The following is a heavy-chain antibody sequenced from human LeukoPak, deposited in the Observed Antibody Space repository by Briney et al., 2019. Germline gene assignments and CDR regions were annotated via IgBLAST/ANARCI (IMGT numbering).Heavy chain of an antibody. CDR1: GGSISSSSYY. D-gene: IGHD6-13*01. J-gene: IGHJ4*02. CDR2: IYYSGRT. CDR3: ARLGAAAGEFDY. Sequence: PSETLSLTCTVSGGSISSSSYYWGWIRQPPGEGLEWIGSIYYSGRTYYNPSLKSRVTISVDTSKNQFSLKLSSVTAADTAVYYCARLGAAAGEFDYWGQGTLVTVSS. V-gene: IGHV4-39*01.